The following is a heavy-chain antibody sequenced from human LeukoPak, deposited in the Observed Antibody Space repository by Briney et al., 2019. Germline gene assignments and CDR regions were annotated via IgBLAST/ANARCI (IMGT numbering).Heavy chain of an antibody. CDR2: IGTAGDT. V-gene: IGHV3-13*04. J-gene: IGHJ3*02. CDR1: GFTFSSYD. CDR3: ARGPSIAARYDAFDI. Sequence: GGSLRLSCAASGFTFSSYDMHWVRQATGKGLEWVSAIGTAGDTYYPGSVRGRFTISRENAKNSLYLQMNSLRAGDTAVYYCARGPSIAARYDAFDIWGQGTMVTVSS. D-gene: IGHD6-6*01.